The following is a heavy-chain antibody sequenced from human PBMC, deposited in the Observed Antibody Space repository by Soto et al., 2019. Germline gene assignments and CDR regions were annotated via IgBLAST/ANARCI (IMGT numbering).Heavy chain of an antibody. D-gene: IGHD3-16*01. J-gene: IGHJ6*04. Sequence: EVQLVETGGGLIQPGGSLRLSCTVSGFSVTNSYINWVRQAPGKGLEWVSILYSSGTTYYADSVRGRFTVSRDDSKNTRFLHINSLRADATAVYDSARDWSKFSKKSPGYYAMDAWGEGVTVTVSS. CDR2: LYSSGTT. V-gene: IGHV3-53*02. CDR3: ARDWSKFSKKSPGYYAMDA. CDR1: GFSVTNSY.